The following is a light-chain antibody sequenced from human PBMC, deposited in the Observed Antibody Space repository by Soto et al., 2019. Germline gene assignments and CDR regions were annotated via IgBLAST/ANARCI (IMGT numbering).Light chain of an antibody. V-gene: IGKV4-1*01. Sequence: DIVMTQSPDSLAVSLGERATINCKSSQSILYSSSNKNYLAWYQEKPGQPPKLLIYWASTRESGVPDRFSGAGSGTDFTLTISSLQAEDAAVYYCQQYYGPPHTFGQGTKLEIK. CDR3: QQYYGPPHT. CDR2: WAS. CDR1: QSILYSSSNKNY. J-gene: IGKJ2*01.